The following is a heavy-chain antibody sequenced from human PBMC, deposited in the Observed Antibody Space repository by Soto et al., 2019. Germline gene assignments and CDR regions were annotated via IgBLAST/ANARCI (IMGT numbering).Heavy chain of an antibody. CDR2: IYYGGST. J-gene: IGHJ6*02. Sequence: SETLSLTCTVSGGSISSYYWSWIRQPPGKGLEWIGYIYYGGSTNYNPSLKSRVTISVDTSKNQFSLKLSSVTAADTAVYYCARKSSNYAYYYYYGMDVWGQGTTVTVSS. CDR3: ARKSSNYAYYYYYGMDV. V-gene: IGHV4-59*01. D-gene: IGHD1-7*01. CDR1: GGSISSYY.